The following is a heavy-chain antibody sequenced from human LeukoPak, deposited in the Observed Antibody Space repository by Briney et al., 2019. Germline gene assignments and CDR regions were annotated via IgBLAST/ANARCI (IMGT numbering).Heavy chain of an antibody. Sequence: ASVNASRKPSGHTFTGYYFHWVPQAPGQGPKWMGRINPNSCGTTYAQKFQGRVTMTRDTSINTAYMELSRLRSDDTAVYYCASETKLEWLLIFGYWGQGTLVTVSS. V-gene: IGHV1-2*06. CDR3: ASETKLEWLLIFGY. J-gene: IGHJ4*02. CDR1: GHTFTGYY. D-gene: IGHD3-3*01. CDR2: INPNSCGT.